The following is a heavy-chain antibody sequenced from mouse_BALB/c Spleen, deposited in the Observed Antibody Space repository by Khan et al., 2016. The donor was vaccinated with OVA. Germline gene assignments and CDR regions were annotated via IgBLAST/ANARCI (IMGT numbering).Heavy chain of an antibody. D-gene: IGHD2-4*01. J-gene: IGHJ3*01. CDR1: GFSLTNYG. Sequence: VELVESGPGLVQPSQSLSITCTVSGFSLTNYGVYWVRQSPGKGLEWLGLIWSGGSTDYNAAFISRLSISKDNSKSQVFFKMNSLQANDTAIYYCARNYDYDEGLAYWGQGTLVTVSA. V-gene: IGHV2-2*02. CDR2: IWSGGST. CDR3: ARNYDYDEGLAY.